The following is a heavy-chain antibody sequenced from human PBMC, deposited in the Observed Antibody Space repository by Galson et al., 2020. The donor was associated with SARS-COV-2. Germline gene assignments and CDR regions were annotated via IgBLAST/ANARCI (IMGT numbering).Heavy chain of an antibody. D-gene: IGHD2-21*02. J-gene: IGHJ4*02. CDR1: GYTFTSYG. V-gene: IGHV1-18*01. CDR2: ISAYNGNT. Sequence: GSVTVSCQASGYTFTSYGINWVRQAPGQGLEWMGWISAYNGNTNYAQKLQGRVTMTTDTSTSTAYMELRSLRSDDTAVYYCARIMVCGGDCYSFDYWGQGTLVTVSS. CDR3: ARIMVCGGDCYSFDY.